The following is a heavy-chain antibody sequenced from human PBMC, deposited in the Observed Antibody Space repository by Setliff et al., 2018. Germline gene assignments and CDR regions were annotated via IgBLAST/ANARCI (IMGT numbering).Heavy chain of an antibody. CDR3: ARDDYNYGYNS. J-gene: IGHJ4*02. D-gene: IGHD5-18*01. Sequence: SETLSLTCTVSGGSISSSSYYWGWIRQPPGKGLEWIGSIYYSGSTYYNPSLKSRVTISVDTSKNQFSLKLSSVTAADTAVYYCARDDYNYGYNSWGQGTRVTVSS. V-gene: IGHV4-39*07. CDR2: IYYSGST. CDR1: GGSISSSSYY.